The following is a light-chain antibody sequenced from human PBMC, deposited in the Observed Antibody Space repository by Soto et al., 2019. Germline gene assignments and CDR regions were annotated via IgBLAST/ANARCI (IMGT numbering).Light chain of an antibody. J-gene: IGLJ1*01. CDR3: SSYTSSSTYV. CDR1: SRDVGGYNY. CDR2: DVT. Sequence: QSVLTQPASVSGSPGQSITISCTGTSRDVGGYNYVSWYQQHPGKAPKLMIYDVTNRPSGVSNRFSGSKSGNTASLTISGLQAEYEADYYCSSYTSSSTYVFGTGTKVTV. V-gene: IGLV2-14*01.